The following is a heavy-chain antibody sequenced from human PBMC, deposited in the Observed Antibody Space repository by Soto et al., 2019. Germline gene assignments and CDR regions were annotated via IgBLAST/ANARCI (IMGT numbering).Heavy chain of an antibody. CDR2: IIPIFATA. J-gene: IGHJ5*02. V-gene: IGHV1-69*13. CDR1: GGTFSSYA. Sequence: GASVKVSCTASGGTFSSYAISWVRQAPGQGLEWMGGIIPIFATADYAQKFQGRVTITADESTSTAYMELSSLRSEDTAVYYCARTNYYDTSGHPNWFDPWGQGTLVTVS. D-gene: IGHD3-22*01. CDR3: ARTNYYDTSGHPNWFDP.